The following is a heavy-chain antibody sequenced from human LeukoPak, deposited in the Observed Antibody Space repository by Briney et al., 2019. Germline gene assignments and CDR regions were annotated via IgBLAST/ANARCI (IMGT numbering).Heavy chain of an antibody. CDR3: ATGGVDIVATIPAQDYYYMDV. CDR2: FDPEDGET. CDR1: GYTLTELS. D-gene: IGHD5-12*01. V-gene: IGHV1-24*01. J-gene: IGHJ6*03. Sequence: ASVKVSCKVSGYTLTELSMHWVRQAPGKGLEWMGGFDPEDGETIYAQKFQGRVTMTEDTSTDTAYMELSSLRSEDTAVYYCATGGVDIVATIPAQDYYYMDVWGKGTTVTVSS.